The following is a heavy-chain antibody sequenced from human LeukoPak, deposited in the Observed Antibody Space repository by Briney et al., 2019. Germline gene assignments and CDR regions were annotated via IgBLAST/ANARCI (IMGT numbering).Heavy chain of an antibody. CDR1: GGSISSSSYY. D-gene: IGHD3-22*01. CDR3: AREYYYDSSGYDY. V-gene: IGHV4-39*01. CDR2: IYYSGST. Sequence: SETLSLTCTVSGGSISSSSYYWGWLRQPPGKGLEWIGSIYYSGSTYYNPSLKSRVTISVDTSKNQFSLKLSSVTAADTAVYYCAREYYYDSSGYDYWGQGTLVTVSS. J-gene: IGHJ4*02.